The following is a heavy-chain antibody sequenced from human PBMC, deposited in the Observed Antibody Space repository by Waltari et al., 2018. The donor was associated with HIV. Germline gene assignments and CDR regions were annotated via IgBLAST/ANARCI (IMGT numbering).Heavy chain of an antibody. D-gene: IGHD1-1*01. CDR2: MTSSGYTI. CDR3: ARTTHGIDF. V-gene: IGHV3-48*04. CDR1: GFTFSRYN. Sequence: EVQLVESGGGLVQLGGSLRLSCVASGFTFSRYNMNWVRQAPGKGLEWLSYMTSSGYTIDYADSVEGRFTVSRYNAKNSLYLQMNSLGAEDTAVYYCARTTHGIDFWGQGTLVTVSS. J-gene: IGHJ4*02.